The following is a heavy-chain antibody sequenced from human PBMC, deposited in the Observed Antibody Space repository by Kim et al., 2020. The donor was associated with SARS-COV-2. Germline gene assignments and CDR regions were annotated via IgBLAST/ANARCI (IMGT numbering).Heavy chain of an antibody. Sequence: GGSLRLSCAASGFTFSSYWMSWVRQAPGKGLEWVANIKQDGSEKYYVDSVKGRFTISRDNAKNSLYLQMNSLRAEDTAVYYCARGAFVSSSARYYYGMDVWGQGTTVTVSS. CDR3: ARGAFVSSSARYYYGMDV. D-gene: IGHD6-6*01. CDR2: IKQDGSEK. J-gene: IGHJ6*02. V-gene: IGHV3-7*03. CDR1: GFTFSSYW.